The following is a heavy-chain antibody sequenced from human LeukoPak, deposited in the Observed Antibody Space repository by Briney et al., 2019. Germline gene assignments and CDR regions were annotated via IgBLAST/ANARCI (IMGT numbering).Heavy chain of an antibody. V-gene: IGHV4-4*07. CDR1: GASITSYY. Sequence: SETLSLTCTVSGASITSYYWSWIRQPAGKGLEWIGRIYASGSTTYNPSLKSRVTMAVDTSKTQFSLKLSSVTAADTAVYYCARDSGTTGEVKFDPWGQGTLVTDSA. D-gene: IGHD3-10*01. J-gene: IGHJ5*02. CDR3: ARDSGTTGEVKFDP. CDR2: IYASGST.